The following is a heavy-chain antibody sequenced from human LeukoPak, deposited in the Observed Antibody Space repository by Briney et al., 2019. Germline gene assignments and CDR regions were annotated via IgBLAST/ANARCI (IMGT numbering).Heavy chain of an antibody. V-gene: IGHV3-48*04. Sequence: GGSLRLSCAAPGFSFTRYSMNWVRQAPGKGLEWLSYINSGSGTIYYADSVKGRFTISRDNAKNSLYLQMNSLRAEDTAVYYCAREEDYGGDLWGQGTLVTVSS. J-gene: IGHJ4*02. D-gene: IGHD4-23*01. CDR1: GFSFTRYS. CDR3: AREEDYGGDL. CDR2: INSGSGTI.